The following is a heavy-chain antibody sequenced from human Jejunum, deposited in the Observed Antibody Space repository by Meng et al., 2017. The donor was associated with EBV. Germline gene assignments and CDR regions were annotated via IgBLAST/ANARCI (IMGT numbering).Heavy chain of an antibody. CDR3: ARAVGAAGSMVNFDY. CDR1: GYTFTSND. D-gene: IGHD6-13*01. CDR2: MNPSSDDT. V-gene: IGHV1-8*01. Sequence: GVEVKKPGASGKVSGKAFGYTFTSNDINGVRQATGQGLEWIGWMNPSSDDTGFAQKFQGRVTVTRDNSINTAYMELSSLTSDDTAVYYCARAVGAAGSMVNFDYWGQGTLVTVSS. J-gene: IGHJ4*02.